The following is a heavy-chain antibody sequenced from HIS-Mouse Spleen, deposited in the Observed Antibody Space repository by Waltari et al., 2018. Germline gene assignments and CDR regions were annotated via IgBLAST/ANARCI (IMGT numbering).Heavy chain of an antibody. D-gene: IGHD3-22*01. J-gene: IGHJ5*02. CDR3: ARQRVGYDSSGYTRLGWFDP. V-gene: IGHV5-51*01. CDR2: IFPGDSDT. CDR1: GYSFTSYW. Sequence: EVQLVQSGAEVKKPGESLKISCKGSGYSFTSYWIGWVRQMPGKGLEWMGIIFPGDSDTRYSPSFQGQVTISADKSISTAYLQWSSLKASDTAMYYCARQRVGYDSSGYTRLGWFDPWGQGTLVTVSS.